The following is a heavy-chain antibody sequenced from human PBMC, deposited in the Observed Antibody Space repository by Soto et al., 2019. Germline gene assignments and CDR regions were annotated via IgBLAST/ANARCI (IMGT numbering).Heavy chain of an antibody. Sequence: LRLSCAASGFTFRSYSMNWVRQAPGKGLEWVSSISSSSSYIYYADSVKGRFTISRDNAKNSLYLQMNSLRAEDTAVYYCARSLELRINYYYYGMDVWGQGTTVTVSS. V-gene: IGHV3-21*01. CDR3: ARSLELRINYYYYGMDV. D-gene: IGHD1-7*01. J-gene: IGHJ6*02. CDR2: ISSSSSYI. CDR1: GFTFRSYS.